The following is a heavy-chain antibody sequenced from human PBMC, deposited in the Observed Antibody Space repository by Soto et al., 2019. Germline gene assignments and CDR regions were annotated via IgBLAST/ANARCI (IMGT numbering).Heavy chain of an antibody. CDR1: GFTFSTSG. V-gene: IGHV3-30*18. CDR2: ISFDGSNR. Sequence: VGSLRLSCAASGFTFSTSGIHWVRQAPGRGLEWVSVISFDGSNRYYEGSVKGRFTISRDTSKSMLYLQINSLTAEDTAIYYCAKDRPRSSGSKQYYALDFWGQGTTVTVSS. CDR3: AKDRPRSSGSKQYYALDF. D-gene: IGHD6-19*01. J-gene: IGHJ6*02.